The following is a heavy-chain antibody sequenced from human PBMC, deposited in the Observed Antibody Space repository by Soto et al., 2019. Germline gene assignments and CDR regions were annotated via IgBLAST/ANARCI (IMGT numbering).Heavy chain of an antibody. Sequence: PGGSLRLSCAASGFTFSSYAMSWVRQAPGKGLEWVSTISVSGGSTYYADSVKGRFTISRDNSKNTLYLQMNSLRAEDTAVYYCAKVSVAGTEVDYWGQGTLVTVSS. D-gene: IGHD6-19*01. CDR1: GFTFSSYA. CDR3: AKVSVAGTEVDY. V-gene: IGHV3-23*01. J-gene: IGHJ4*02. CDR2: ISVSGGST.